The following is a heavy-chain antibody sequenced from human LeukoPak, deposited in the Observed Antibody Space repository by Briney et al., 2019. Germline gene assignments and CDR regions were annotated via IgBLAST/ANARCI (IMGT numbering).Heavy chain of an antibody. CDR3: ARADGDYNGAFDI. CDR1: GFTFSSYE. Sequence: GGSLRLSCAASGFTFSSYEMTWVRQAPGKGLEWVSYISSSGSTIYYADSVKGRFTISRDNAKNSLYLQMNSLRAEDTAVYYCARADGDYNGAFDIWGQGTMVTVSS. D-gene: IGHD4-17*01. V-gene: IGHV3-48*03. CDR2: ISSSGSTI. J-gene: IGHJ3*02.